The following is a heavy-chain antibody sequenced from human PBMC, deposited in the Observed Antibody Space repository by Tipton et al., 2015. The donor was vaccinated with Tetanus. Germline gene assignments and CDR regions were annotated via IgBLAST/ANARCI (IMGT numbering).Heavy chain of an antibody. J-gene: IGHJ4*02. Sequence: GLVKPSETLSLTCTVSGGSITDKKYYWGWIRQPPGKGLEWIASIYFEGSTYYNPSLKNRVTIAVDTAQNLFSLSLTSVTAADTAVYYCARANNEFPKKGPFDSWGQGSLVIVSS. D-gene: IGHD1-1*01. CDR1: GGSITDKKYY. CDR2: IYFEGST. V-gene: IGHV4-39*07. CDR3: ARANNEFPKKGPFDS.